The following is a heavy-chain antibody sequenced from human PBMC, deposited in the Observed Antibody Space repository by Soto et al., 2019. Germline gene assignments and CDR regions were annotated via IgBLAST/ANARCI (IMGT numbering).Heavy chain of an antibody. Sequence: SVKLSCKASGGTFSSYAISWVRQAPGQGLEWMGGIIPIFGTANYAQKFQGRVTITADESTSTAYMELSSLRSEDTAVYYCATGGGSGSYLGLYYFDYWGQGTLVTVSS. V-gene: IGHV1-69*13. CDR1: GGTFSSYA. CDR2: IIPIFGTA. D-gene: IGHD1-26*01. J-gene: IGHJ4*02. CDR3: ATGGGSGSYLGLYYFDY.